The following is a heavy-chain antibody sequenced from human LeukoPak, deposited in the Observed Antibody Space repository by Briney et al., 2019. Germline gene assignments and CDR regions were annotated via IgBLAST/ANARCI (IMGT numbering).Heavy chain of an antibody. D-gene: IGHD3-16*02. CDR1: GITLSNYG. CDR2: LSGSAGGT. J-gene: IGHJ4*02. V-gene: IGHV3-23*01. Sequence: GVSLRLSCGVSGITLSNYGMSWVRQAPGKGLEWVAGLSGSAGGTNYADSVKGRFTISRDNSKNTLFLQMDRLRAEDTAVYFCAKRGVVVRVFLVGFHKEAYYFDSWGQGAQVTVSS. CDR3: AKRGVVVRVFLVGFHKEAYYFDS.